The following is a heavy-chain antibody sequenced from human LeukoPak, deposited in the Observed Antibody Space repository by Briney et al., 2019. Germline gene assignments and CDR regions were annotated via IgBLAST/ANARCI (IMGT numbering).Heavy chain of an antibody. D-gene: IGHD5-24*01. CDR1: GASISSFF. CDR2: IYKNENT. V-gene: IGHV4-59*01. J-gene: IGHJ4*01. Sequence: PSETLSLTCTASGASISSFFCNWVRQPPGKGMEWIGYIYKNENTNYNPSLKSRVTISGDTSKNQFSLKLTSVTAADTAEYYCVIGEGWQPDYWGQGTLVTVSS. CDR3: VIGEGWQPDY.